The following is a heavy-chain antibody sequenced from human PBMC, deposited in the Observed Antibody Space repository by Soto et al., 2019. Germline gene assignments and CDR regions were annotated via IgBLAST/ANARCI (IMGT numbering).Heavy chain of an antibody. Sequence: GASVKVSCKASGYTFTRFGISWVRQAPGQGLEWMGWISAYDGNTDYAQKLQGRVTMSTDTSTSTVYMELRSLTTDDTAVYYCARACLSSTSCLRADYWGQGTLVTVSS. D-gene: IGHD2-2*01. CDR2: ISAYDGNT. J-gene: IGHJ4*02. CDR1: GYTFTRFG. CDR3: ARACLSSTSCLRADY. V-gene: IGHV1-18*01.